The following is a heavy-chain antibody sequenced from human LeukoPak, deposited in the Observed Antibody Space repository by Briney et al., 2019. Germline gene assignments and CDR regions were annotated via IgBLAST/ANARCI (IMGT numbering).Heavy chain of an antibody. CDR2: IYYSGST. D-gene: IGHD3/OR15-3a*01. J-gene: IGHJ4*02. CDR1: GGSISSYY. Sequence: SETLSLSCTVSGGSISSYYWSWIRQPPGKGLEWIGYIYYSGSTNYNPSLKSRVTISVDTSKNQFSLKLSSVTAADTAVYYCARSHSVWTSFDYWGQGTLVTASS. V-gene: IGHV4-59*01. CDR3: ARSHSVWTSFDY.